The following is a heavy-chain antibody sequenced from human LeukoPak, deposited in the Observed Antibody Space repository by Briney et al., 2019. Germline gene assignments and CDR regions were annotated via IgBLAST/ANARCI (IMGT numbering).Heavy chain of an antibody. CDR1: GGSISSYY. Sequence: SETLSLTCTVSGGSISSYYWSWIRQPPGKGLEWIGYIYYSGSTNYNPSLKSRVTISVDTSKNQFSLKLSSVTAADTAVYYCASSVLRGGTFFDYWGQGTLVTVSS. CDR2: IYYSGST. V-gene: IGHV4-59*08. J-gene: IGHJ4*02. CDR3: ASSVLRGGTFFDY. D-gene: IGHD1-7*01.